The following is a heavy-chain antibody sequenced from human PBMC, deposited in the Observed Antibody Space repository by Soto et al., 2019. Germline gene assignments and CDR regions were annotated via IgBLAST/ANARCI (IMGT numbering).Heavy chain of an antibody. CDR1: GGSISSGDYY. D-gene: IGHD3-9*01. Sequence: SETLSLTCTVSGGSISSGDYYWRGIRQPPGKGLEWIGYIYYSGSTYYNPSLKSRVTISVDTSKNQFSLKLSSVTAADTAVYYCARAGGYDILTGYYVFDYWGQGTLVTVSS. V-gene: IGHV4-30-4*01. CDR2: IYYSGST. J-gene: IGHJ4*02. CDR3: ARAGGYDILTGYYVFDY.